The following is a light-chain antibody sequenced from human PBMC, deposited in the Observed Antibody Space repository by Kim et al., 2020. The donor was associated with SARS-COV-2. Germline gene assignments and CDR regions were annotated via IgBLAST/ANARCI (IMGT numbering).Light chain of an antibody. V-gene: IGLV1-44*01. J-gene: IGLJ3*02. Sequence: ELTQPPSASGTPGQRVTISCSGSNSNIGDNTVNWYQQLPGTAPKLLIYSNNQQASGVPDRFSGSKSGTSASLAISGLQSEDEADYYCAALDDSLNGWVFGGGTQLTVL. CDR2: SNN. CDR1: NSNIGDNT. CDR3: AALDDSLNGWV.